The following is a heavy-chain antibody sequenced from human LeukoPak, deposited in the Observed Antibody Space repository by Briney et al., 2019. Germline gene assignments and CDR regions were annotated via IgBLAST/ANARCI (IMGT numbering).Heavy chain of an antibody. CDR1: GGSFRDYY. D-gene: IGHD1-1*01. V-gene: IGHV4-34*01. CDR2: INHSGST. CDR3: VTQQHLAQLFDY. Sequence: PETLSLTCALYGGSFRDYYWAWIRQPPGKGLEWIGEINHSGSTNYNPSLKSRVTISVETSKNQFSLKLNSFTAADTAVYYCVTQQHLAQLFDYWSQGTLVTVSS. J-gene: IGHJ4*02.